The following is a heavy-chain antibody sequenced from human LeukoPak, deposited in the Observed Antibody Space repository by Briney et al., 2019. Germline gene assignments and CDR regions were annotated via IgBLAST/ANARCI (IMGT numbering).Heavy chain of an antibody. CDR2: IYYSGST. V-gene: IGHV4-59*08. D-gene: IGHD3-10*01. Sequence: SETLSLTCTVSGGSISSSYWTWIRQPPGKGLEWIGYIYYSGSTNYNPSLKSRATISVDTSKNQFSLKLSSVTAADTAVYYCARGHYYGSGRFDYWGQGTLVTVSS. CDR3: ARGHYYGSGRFDY. J-gene: IGHJ4*02. CDR1: GGSISSSY.